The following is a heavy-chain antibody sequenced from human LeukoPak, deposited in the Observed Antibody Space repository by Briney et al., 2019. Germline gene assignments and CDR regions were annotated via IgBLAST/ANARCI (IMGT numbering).Heavy chain of an antibody. CDR2: IYTSENT. Sequence: PSETLSLTCTVSGDSISSNYWSWIRQSAGKGLEWIGRIYTSENTIYNPSLKSRVTMSVDTSKNQFSLKVNSVTAADTAVYYCASRRITIFGVVMDVWGKGTTVTVSS. V-gene: IGHV4-4*07. D-gene: IGHD3-3*01. CDR1: GDSISSNY. CDR3: ASRRITIFGVVMDV. J-gene: IGHJ6*04.